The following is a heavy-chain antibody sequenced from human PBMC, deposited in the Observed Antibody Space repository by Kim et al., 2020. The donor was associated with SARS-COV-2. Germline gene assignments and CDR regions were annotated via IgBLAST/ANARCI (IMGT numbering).Heavy chain of an antibody. V-gene: IGHV3-33*05. Sequence: GGSLRLSCAASGFTFSSYGMHWVRQAPGKGLEWVAVISYDGSNKYYADSVKGRFTISRDNSKNTLYLQMNSLRAEDTAVYYCAREAMIGSFDPWGQGTLVTVSS. D-gene: IGHD2-21*01. CDR3: AREAMIGSFDP. J-gene: IGHJ5*02. CDR2: ISYDGSNK. CDR1: GFTFSSYG.